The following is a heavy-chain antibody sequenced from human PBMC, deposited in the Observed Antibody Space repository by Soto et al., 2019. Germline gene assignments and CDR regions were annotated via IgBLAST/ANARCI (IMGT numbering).Heavy chain of an antibody. CDR2: IKSKTDGGTT. D-gene: IGHD2-15*01. V-gene: IGHV3-15*01. CDR1: GFTFSNAR. CDR3: TTALRAYSVDY. J-gene: IGHJ4*02. Sequence: PGGSLRLSCAASGFTFSNARMSWVRQAPGKGPEWVGRIKSKTDGGTTDYAAPVKVRFTISRDDFKNTLYLQMNSLKTEDTAVYYCTTALRAYSVDYWGQGTLVTVSS.